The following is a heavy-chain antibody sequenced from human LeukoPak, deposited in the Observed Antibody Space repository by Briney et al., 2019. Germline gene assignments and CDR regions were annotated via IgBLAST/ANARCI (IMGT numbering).Heavy chain of an antibody. V-gene: IGHV4-4*09. Sequence: SETLSLTCTVSGGSISSYYWSCIRQPPGKGLEWIGYIYTSGSTNYNPSLKSRVTISVDTSKNQFSLKLSSVTAADTAVYYCARRFYYYDSSGYPAVYFDYWGQGTLVTVSS. J-gene: IGHJ4*02. CDR2: IYTSGST. CDR3: ARRFYYYDSSGYPAVYFDY. CDR1: GGSISSYY. D-gene: IGHD3-22*01.